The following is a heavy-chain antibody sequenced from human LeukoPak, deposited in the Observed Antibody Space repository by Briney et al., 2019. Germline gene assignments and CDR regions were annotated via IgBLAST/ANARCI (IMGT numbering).Heavy chain of an antibody. CDR2: ISGSGGST. Sequence: GGSLRLSCAASGFTFNSYAMSWVRQAPGKGLEWVSAISGSGGSTYYADSVKGRFTISRDNSKNTLYLQMNSLRAEDTAVYYCAKDPFGIVVVPAMNWFDPWGQGTLVTVSS. V-gene: IGHV3-23*01. D-gene: IGHD2-2*01. J-gene: IGHJ5*02. CDR3: AKDPFGIVVVPAMNWFDP. CDR1: GFTFNSYA.